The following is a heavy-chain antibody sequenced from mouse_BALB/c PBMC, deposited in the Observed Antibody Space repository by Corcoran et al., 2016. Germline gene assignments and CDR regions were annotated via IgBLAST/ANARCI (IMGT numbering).Heavy chain of an antibody. Sequence: EVQLQQSGAELVKPGASVKLSCTASGFNIKDTYMHWVKQRPEQGLEWIGRIDPANGNTKYDPKFQGKATITADTSSNTAYLQLSSLTSEDTAVYYCANWDGYFAVWCSGPTVPVSS. CDR2: IDPANGNT. CDR3: ANWDGYFAV. CDR1: GFNIKDTY. V-gene: IGHV14-3*02. D-gene: IGHD4-1*01. J-gene: IGHJ1*01.